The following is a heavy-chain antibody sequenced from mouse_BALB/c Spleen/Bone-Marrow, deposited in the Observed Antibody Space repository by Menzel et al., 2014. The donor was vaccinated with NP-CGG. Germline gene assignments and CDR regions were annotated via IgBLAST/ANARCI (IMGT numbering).Heavy chain of an antibody. V-gene: IGHV1-7*01. CDR3: ARGTVVAYYYAMDY. Sequence: QVQLQQPGAELAKPGASVKMSCKASGYTFTSYWMHWVKQRPGQGLEWIGYINPSTGYTEYNQKFKDKAALTADKSSSTAYMQLSSLTSEDSAVYYCARGTVVAYYYAMDYWGQGTSVTDSS. CDR2: INPSTGYT. CDR1: GYTFTSYW. D-gene: IGHD1-1*01. J-gene: IGHJ4*01.